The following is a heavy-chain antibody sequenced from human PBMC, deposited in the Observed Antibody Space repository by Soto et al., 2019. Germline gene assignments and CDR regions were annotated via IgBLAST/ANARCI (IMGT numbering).Heavy chain of an antibody. V-gene: IGHV3-30*04. D-gene: IGHD6-6*01. J-gene: IGHJ4*01. CDR2: ISHDGNAK. CDR1: GFNFNTYA. CDR3: TRGGTHGARPAVDY. Sequence: PGGSLRLSCAAFGFNFNTYAMHWVRQSPGKGLEWVAVISHDGNAKYYADSVKGRFTFSRDNSKNTMYLQMDSLRTEDTAVYYCTRGGTHGARPAVDYLGHGTLVTVSS.